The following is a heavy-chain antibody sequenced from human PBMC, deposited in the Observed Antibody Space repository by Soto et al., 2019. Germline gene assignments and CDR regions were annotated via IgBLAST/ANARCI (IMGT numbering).Heavy chain of an antibody. D-gene: IGHD6-6*01. CDR3: AHRRLVPGWFDP. CDR1: GCSLSTSGVG. J-gene: IGHJ5*02. CDR2: IYWDDDK. V-gene: IGHV2-5*02. Sequence: QITLKESGPPLVKPTQTLTLTCTFSGCSLSTSGVGVGWIRQPPGKALEWLALIYWDDDKRYSPSLKSRLTITKDTSKSQVVLTMTNMDPVDTATYYCAHRRLVPGWFDPWGQGTLVTVSS.